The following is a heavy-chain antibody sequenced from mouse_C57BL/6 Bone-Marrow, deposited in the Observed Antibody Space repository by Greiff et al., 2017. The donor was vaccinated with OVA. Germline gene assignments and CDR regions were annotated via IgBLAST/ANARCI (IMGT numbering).Heavy chain of an antibody. CDR2: IWSGGST. J-gene: IGHJ4*01. CDR1: GFSLTSYG. CDR3: AVMVTYAMDY. D-gene: IGHD2-2*01. V-gene: IGHV2-2*01. Sequence: VQLQQSGPGLVQPSQSLSITCTVSGFSLTSYGVHWVRQSPGQGLEWLGVIWSGGSTDYNAAFISRLSISKDNSKSQVFFKMNSLQADDTAIYYCAVMVTYAMDYWGQGTSVTVSS.